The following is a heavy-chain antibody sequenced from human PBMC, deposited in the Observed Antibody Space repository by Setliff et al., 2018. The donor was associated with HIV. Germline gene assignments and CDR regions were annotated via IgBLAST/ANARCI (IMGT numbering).Heavy chain of an antibody. CDR3: ARASTASAMVQDVPAI. J-gene: IGHJ3*02. CDR1: GDSISSGDYY. D-gene: IGHD5-18*01. V-gene: IGHV4-30-4*08. Sequence: SETLSLTCTVSGDSISSGDYYWSWVRQPPGKGLEWFGNIYYSGTTYYSPSLKSRVTISVNKSKNQFSLKLRSVTAADTAVYYCARASTASAMVQDVPAIWGQGTMVTVSS. CDR2: IYYSGTT.